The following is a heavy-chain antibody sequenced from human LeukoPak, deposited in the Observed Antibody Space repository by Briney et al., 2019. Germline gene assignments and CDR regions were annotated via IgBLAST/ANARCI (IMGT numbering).Heavy chain of an antibody. J-gene: IGHJ4*02. V-gene: IGHV3-23*01. CDR2: ISGSGDST. CDR3: AKGPLNCSGGSCTTLSYFDY. CDR1: GFTFSSYA. D-gene: IGHD2-15*01. Sequence: TGGSLRLSCTASGFTFSSYAMSWVRQAPGKGLEWVSAISGSGDSTYYGDSVKGRFTISRDNSKNTLYLQMNSLRAEDTAVYYCAKGPLNCSGGSCTTLSYFDYWGQGTLVTVSS.